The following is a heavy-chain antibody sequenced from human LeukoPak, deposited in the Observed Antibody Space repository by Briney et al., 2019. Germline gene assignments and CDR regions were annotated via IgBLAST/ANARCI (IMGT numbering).Heavy chain of an antibody. Sequence: GSSVKVSCKASGGTFSSYAISWVRQAPGQGLEWMGGIIPIFGTANYAQKFQGRVTITTDESTSTAYMELSSLRSEDTAVCYCAREVGGVDTAMVPLYYFDYWGQGTLVTVSS. CDR2: IIPIFGTA. CDR1: GGTFSSYA. CDR3: AREVGGVDTAMVPLYYFDY. J-gene: IGHJ4*02. D-gene: IGHD5-18*01. V-gene: IGHV1-69*05.